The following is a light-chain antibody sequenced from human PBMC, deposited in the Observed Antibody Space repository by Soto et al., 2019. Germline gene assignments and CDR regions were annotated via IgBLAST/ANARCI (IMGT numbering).Light chain of an antibody. CDR3: QQYNRYPLT. J-gene: IGKJ4*01. CDR2: RAS. Sequence: AFIGDRVTITCRASQSIDTWLAWYQQKPGKAPKILIYRASTLESGVPSRFSGSGSGTEFTLTISSLQPDDFATFYCQQYNRYPLTFGGGTKVDIK. V-gene: IGKV1-5*03. CDR1: QSIDTW.